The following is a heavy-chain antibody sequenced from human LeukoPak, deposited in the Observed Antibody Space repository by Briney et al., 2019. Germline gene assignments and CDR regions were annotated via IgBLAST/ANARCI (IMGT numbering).Heavy chain of an antibody. CDR1: GYDFPNYL. D-gene: IGHD6-19*01. J-gene: IGHJ4*02. Sequence: GESLKISCQGSGYDFPNYLIDWVRQVPGKGLGWSAIIYPDNSDTKYNPSFQGQVTISSDKSISTAYLQRRSLKASETAIYYCVRQADSSGWYYFDYWGPGTRVTVTS. CDR2: IYPDNSDT. CDR3: VRQADSSGWYYFDY. V-gene: IGHV5-51*01.